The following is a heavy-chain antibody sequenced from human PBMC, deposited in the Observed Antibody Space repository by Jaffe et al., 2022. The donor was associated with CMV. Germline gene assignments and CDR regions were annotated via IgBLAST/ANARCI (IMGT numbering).Heavy chain of an antibody. CDR2: IYWDDDK. V-gene: IGHV2-5*02. D-gene: IGHD6-25*01. Sequence: QITLKESGPTLVKPTQTLTLTCTFSGFSLTTTGVGVGWIRQPPGKALEWLALIYWDDDKRYSPSLKSRLTITKDTSKNQVVLTMTNMDPVDTATYYCAHRRWSGWQGALNYWGQGILVTVSS. CDR1: GFSLTTTGVG. CDR3: AHRRWSGWQGALNY. J-gene: IGHJ4*02.